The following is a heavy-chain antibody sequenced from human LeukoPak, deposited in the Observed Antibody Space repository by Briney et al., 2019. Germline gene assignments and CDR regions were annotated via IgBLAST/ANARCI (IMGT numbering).Heavy chain of an antibody. J-gene: IGHJ4*02. Sequence: SETLSLTCAVYGGSFSGYYWSWIRQPPGKGLEWIGQINHSGSTNYNPSLKSRVTISVDTSKNQFSLKLSSVTAADTAVYYCARSYYYDSSGYFDYWGQGTLVTVSS. D-gene: IGHD3-22*01. CDR3: ARSYYYDSSGYFDY. CDR1: GGSFSGYY. CDR2: INHSGST. V-gene: IGHV4-34*01.